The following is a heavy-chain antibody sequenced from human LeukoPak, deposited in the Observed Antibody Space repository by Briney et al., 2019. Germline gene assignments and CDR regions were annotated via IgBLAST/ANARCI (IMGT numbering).Heavy chain of an antibody. Sequence: GGSLRLSCAASRLKISDYSMSWIRQSPGKGLEWVSSINNGGGVIQYANSVKGRFTISRDNTKNSLYLQMNSLRAEDTAIYYCAREVSGYAHFDYWGQGTLVTVSS. CDR1: RLKISDYS. V-gene: IGHV3-11*04. CDR2: INNGGGVI. CDR3: AREVSGYAHFDY. D-gene: IGHD5-12*01. J-gene: IGHJ4*02.